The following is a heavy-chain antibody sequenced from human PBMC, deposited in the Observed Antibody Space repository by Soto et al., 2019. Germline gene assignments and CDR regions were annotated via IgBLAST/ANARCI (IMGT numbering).Heavy chain of an antibody. V-gene: IGHV1-18*01. CDR3: ARGGSSWYWYFDL. Sequence: SGKVSFKASCYTFTSYGISWVRQAPGQGLEWMGWISAYNGNTNYAQKLQGRVTMTTDTSTSTAYMEMRSLRSDDTAVYYCARGGSSWYWYFDLWGRGTMVTVS. CDR2: ISAYNGNT. J-gene: IGHJ2*01. CDR1: CYTFTSYG. D-gene: IGHD6-13*01.